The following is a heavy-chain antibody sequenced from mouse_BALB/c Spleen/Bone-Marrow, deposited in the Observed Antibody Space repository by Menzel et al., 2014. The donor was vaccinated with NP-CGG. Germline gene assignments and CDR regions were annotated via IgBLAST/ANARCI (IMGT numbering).Heavy chain of an antibody. CDR2: INPYNGDT. CDR3: TRFTTDWYFDV. D-gene: IGHD1-1*01. Sequence: VQLQQSGPELVKPGASVKISCKASGYSFTGYFMNWVMQSHGKSLEWIGRINPYNGDTFYNQKFKGKATLTVDKTSSTAHMELRSLASEDSAVYYCTRFTTDWYFDVWGAGTTVTVSS. V-gene: IGHV1-20*02. CDR1: GYSFTGYF. J-gene: IGHJ1*01.